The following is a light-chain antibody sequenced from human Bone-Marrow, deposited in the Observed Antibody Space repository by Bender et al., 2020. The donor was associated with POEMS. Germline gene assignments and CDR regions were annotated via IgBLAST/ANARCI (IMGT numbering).Light chain of an antibody. CDR1: SSNIGAHA. CDR2: SSH. J-gene: IGLJ3*02. V-gene: IGLV1-44*01. Sequence: QSVLTQPPSASGTPGQRVTIPCSGGSSNIGAHAVNWYQHLPGTAPKLLIYSSHRRPSEVPDRFSGSRSGTSASRAISGLQSEDEADYYCAVWDDSLNGWVFGGGTKLTVL. CDR3: AVWDDSLNGWV.